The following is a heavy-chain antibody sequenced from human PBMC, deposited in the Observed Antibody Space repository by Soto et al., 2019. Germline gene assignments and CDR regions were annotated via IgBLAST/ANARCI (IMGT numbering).Heavy chain of an antibody. V-gene: IGHV3-21*03. J-gene: IGHJ4*02. D-gene: IGHD6-13*01. CDR3: AKHAAAAAPDY. Sequence: GGSLRLSCAASGFTFSTYAMNWVRQAPGMGLEWVSSISSSGTYIYYADSVKGRFTISRDNSKNTLYLQMNSLRAEDTAVYYCAKHAAAAAPDYWGQGTLVTVSS. CDR2: ISSSGTYI. CDR1: GFTFSTYA.